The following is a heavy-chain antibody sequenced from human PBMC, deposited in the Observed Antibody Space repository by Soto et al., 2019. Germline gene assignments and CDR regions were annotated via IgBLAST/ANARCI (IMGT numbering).Heavy chain of an antibody. V-gene: IGHV1-3*01. CDR1: GYTFTSYA. CDR3: ARDPIRWFGELRYYFDY. J-gene: IGHJ4*02. D-gene: IGHD3-10*01. CDR2: INAGNGNT. Sequence: QVQLVQSGAEVKKPGASVKVSCKASGYTFTSYAMHWVRQAPGQRLEWMGWINAGNGNTKYSQKFQGRVTITRDTSASTAYMELSSLRSEDTAVYYCARDPIRWFGELRYYFDYWGQGTLVTVSS.